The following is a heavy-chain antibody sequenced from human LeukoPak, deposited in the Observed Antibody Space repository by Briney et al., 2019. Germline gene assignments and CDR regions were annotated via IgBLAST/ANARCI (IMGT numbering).Heavy chain of an antibody. CDR1: GYSISSGYY. V-gene: IGHV4-38-2*02. Sequence: PSETLSLTCTVSGYSISSGYYWGWIRQPPGKGLEWIGSIYHSGSTYYNPSLKSRVTISVDTSKNQFSLKLSSVTAADTAVYYCASDPNYYDSSGDTDDYWGQGTLVTVPS. CDR3: ASDPNYYDSSGDTDDY. CDR2: IYHSGST. J-gene: IGHJ4*02. D-gene: IGHD3-22*01.